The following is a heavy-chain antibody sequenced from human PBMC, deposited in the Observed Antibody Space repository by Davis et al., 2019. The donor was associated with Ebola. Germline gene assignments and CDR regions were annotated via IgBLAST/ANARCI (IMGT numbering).Heavy chain of an antibody. V-gene: IGHV5-51*01. CDR1: GYSFTSYW. J-gene: IGHJ3*02. D-gene: IGHD1-1*01. CDR3: ARPFLNWNDILNAFDI. CDR2: IYPGDSDT. Sequence: GESLKISCKGSGYSFTSYWIAWVRQMPGKGLEWMGIIYPGDSDTRYSPSFQGQVTISADKSISTAYLQWSSLKASDTAMYYCARPFLNWNDILNAFDIWGQGTMVTVSS.